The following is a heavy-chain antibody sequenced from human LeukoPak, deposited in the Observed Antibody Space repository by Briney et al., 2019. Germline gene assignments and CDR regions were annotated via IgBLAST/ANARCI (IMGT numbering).Heavy chain of an antibody. Sequence: PSETLSLTCTVSGGSISSYYWSWIRQPAGKGLEWIGRIYTSGSTNYNPSLKSRVTMSVDTSKNQFSLKLSSVTAADTAVYYCAREYYDSSGYLPGNYFDYWGQGTLVTVSS. V-gene: IGHV4-4*07. J-gene: IGHJ4*02. CDR2: IYTSGST. D-gene: IGHD3-22*01. CDR1: GGSISSYY. CDR3: AREYYDSSGYLPGNYFDY.